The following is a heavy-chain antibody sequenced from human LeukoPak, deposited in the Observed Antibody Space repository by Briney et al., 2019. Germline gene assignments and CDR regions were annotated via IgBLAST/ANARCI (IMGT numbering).Heavy chain of an antibody. CDR2: ISSSGSTI. Sequence: GGSLRLSCAASGFTFSNAWMSWVRQAPGKGLEWVSYISSSGSTIYYADSVKGRFTISRDNAKNSLYLQMNSLRAEDTALYYCAREILYDSIGYYQDYWGQGTLVTVSS. CDR1: GFTFSNAW. CDR3: AREILYDSIGYYQDY. V-gene: IGHV3-11*01. J-gene: IGHJ4*02. D-gene: IGHD3-22*01.